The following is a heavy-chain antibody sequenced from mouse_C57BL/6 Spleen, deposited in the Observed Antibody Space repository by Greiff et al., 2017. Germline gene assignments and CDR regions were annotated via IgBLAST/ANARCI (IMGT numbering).Heavy chain of an antibody. V-gene: IGHV1-50*01. D-gene: IGHD1-3*01. CDR2: IDPSDSYT. CDR1: GYTFTSYW. CDR3: ARRGYNSPFDY. Sequence: QVQLKQPGAELVKPGASVKLSCKASGYTFTSYWMQWVKQRPGQGLEWIGEIDPSDSYTNSNQKFKGKATLTVDTSSSTAYMQLSSLTSEDTAVYYCARRGYNSPFDYWGQGTTLTVSS. J-gene: IGHJ2*01.